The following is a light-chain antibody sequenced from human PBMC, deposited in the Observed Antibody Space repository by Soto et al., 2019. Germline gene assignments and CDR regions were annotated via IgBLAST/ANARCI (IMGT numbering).Light chain of an antibody. Sequence: DIVMTQSPDSLAVSLGERATIHCKSSQSLLYHSNDKNYLGWYQQKPGHPPRGLIYWASTRESGVPDRFSVSGSGTDFTLTISSLQAGDVAVYYCQQYDETPYTCGQGPKLEI. CDR2: WAS. J-gene: IGKJ2*01. CDR1: QSLLYHSNDKNY. CDR3: QQYDETPYT. V-gene: IGKV4-1*01.